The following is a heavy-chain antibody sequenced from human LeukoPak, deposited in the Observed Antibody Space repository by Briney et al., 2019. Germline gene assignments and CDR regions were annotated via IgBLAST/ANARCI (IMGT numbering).Heavy chain of an antibody. V-gene: IGHV3-15*01. CDR1: RLPFSIAW. D-gene: IGHD3-22*01. CDR3: ATPVHYSDSRFDF. J-gene: IGHJ4*02. Sequence: GGSLRLSCAGSRLPFSIAWMTWVRQAPGKGLEWVGRIKSRADGGTTDYAAPVKGRFAISRDDSKNTVYLQMNSLRTEDTAVYYYATPVHYSDSRFDFWGQGTLVTVSS. CDR2: IKSRADGGTT.